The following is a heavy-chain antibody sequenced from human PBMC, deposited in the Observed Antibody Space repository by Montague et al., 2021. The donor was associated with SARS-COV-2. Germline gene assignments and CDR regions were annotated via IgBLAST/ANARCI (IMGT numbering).Heavy chain of an antibody. Sequence: SETLSLTCSVSGGSMINNYWSWIRQPPGKGLEWMGYIYYTGSTDYNPSPESRATLSIDTSKNEFSLKLTSVTAADTAVYYCARGGGRLQYSHYYGMDVWGQGTTVTVSS. CDR3: ARGGGRLQYSHYYGMDV. J-gene: IGHJ6*02. V-gene: IGHV4-59*01. D-gene: IGHD5-12*01. CDR1: GGSMINNY. CDR2: IYYTGST.